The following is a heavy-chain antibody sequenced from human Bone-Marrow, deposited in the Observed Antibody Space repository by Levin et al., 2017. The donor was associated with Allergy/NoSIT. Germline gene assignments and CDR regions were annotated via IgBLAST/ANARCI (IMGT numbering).Heavy chain of an antibody. V-gene: IGHV3-30*03. Sequence: GGSLRLSCAASGFTFSSYGMHWVRQAPGKGLEWVALISYDGGNKYYADSVKGRFTISRDDSKNTVYLQMNSLGAEDTSVYFCARDDYGGNSCFDYWGQGTRVTVSS. CDR2: ISYDGGNK. D-gene: IGHD4-23*01. CDR3: ARDDYGGNSCFDY. J-gene: IGHJ4*02. CDR1: GFTFSSYG.